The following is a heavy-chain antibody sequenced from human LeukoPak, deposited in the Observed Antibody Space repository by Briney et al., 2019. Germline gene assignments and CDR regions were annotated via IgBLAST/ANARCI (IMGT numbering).Heavy chain of an antibody. D-gene: IGHD6-13*01. Sequence: QAGGSLRLSCAASGFTFSNYWMSWVRQAPGKGLEWVANIKQDGSEKYYVDSVKGRFTISRDNAKNSLYLQMNSLRAEDTAVYYCARGDSVPGYSVSKYYFDYWGQGTLVTVSS. CDR3: ARGDSVPGYSVSKYYFDY. CDR2: IKQDGSEK. CDR1: GFTFSNYW. V-gene: IGHV3-7*01. J-gene: IGHJ4*02.